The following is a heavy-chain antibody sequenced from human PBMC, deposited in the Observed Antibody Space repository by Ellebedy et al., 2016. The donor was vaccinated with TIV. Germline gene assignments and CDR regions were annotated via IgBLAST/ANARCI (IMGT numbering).Heavy chain of an antibody. V-gene: IGHV3-30*02. CDR2: IWYDGSNK. CDR3: AKDDCTSTSCYDEPVADDAFDI. Sequence: GESLKISXAASGFTFSSYGMHWVRQAPGKGLEGVAVIWYDGSNKYYADSVKGRFTISRDNSKNTLSLQMISLRVEDTAVYYCAKDDCTSTSCYDEPVADDAFDIWGQGTMVTVSS. J-gene: IGHJ3*02. CDR1: GFTFSSYG. D-gene: IGHD2-2*01.